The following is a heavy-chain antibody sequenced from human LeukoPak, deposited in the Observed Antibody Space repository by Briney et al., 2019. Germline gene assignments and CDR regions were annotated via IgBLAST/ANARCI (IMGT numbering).Heavy chain of an antibody. Sequence: PGGSLRLSCAASEFTFSSYAMHWVRQAPDKGLEWVALISYDGSNKEYADSVRGRFTISRDNSKNSLYLQMNSLRAEDTAVYYCARGVDYDVLAGPPDYWGQGTLVTVSS. D-gene: IGHD3-9*01. CDR3: ARGVDYDVLAGPPDY. CDR1: EFTFSSYA. V-gene: IGHV3-30*04. J-gene: IGHJ4*02. CDR2: ISYDGSNK.